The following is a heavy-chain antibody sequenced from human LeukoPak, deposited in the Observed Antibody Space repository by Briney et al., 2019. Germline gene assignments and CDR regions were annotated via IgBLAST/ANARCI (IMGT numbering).Heavy chain of an antibody. CDR2: IKLDGDLK. CDR1: GFTFRRYW. J-gene: IGHJ4*02. CDR3: ARFAKGYGSGDIDY. D-gene: IGHD3-10*01. Sequence: PGGSLRLSCAASGFTFRRYWMSWVRQAPGKGLEWVANIKLDGDLKYYVDSVEGRFTISRDNAKNSLYLQMNSLNTEDTAVYYCARFAKGYGSGDIDYWGQGTLVTVSS. V-gene: IGHV3-7*01.